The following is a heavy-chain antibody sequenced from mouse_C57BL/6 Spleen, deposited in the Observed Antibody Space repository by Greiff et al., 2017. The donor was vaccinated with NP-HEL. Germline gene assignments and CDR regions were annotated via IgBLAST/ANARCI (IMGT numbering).Heavy chain of an antibody. D-gene: IGHD1-1*01. V-gene: IGHV3-6*01. CDR2: ISYDGSN. CDR3: ARDRGTTVYFDY. CDR1: GYSITSGYY. Sequence: EVKLMESGPGLVKPSQSLSLTCSVTGYSITSGYYWNWIRQFPGNKLEWMGYISYDGSNNYNPSLKNRISITRDTSKNQFFLKLNSVTTEDTATYYCARDRGTTVYFDYWGQGTTLTVSS. J-gene: IGHJ2*01.